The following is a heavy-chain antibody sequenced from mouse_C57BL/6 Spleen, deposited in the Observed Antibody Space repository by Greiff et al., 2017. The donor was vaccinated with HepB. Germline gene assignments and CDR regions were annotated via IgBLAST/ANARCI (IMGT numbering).Heavy chain of an antibody. CDR3: ARYYDYDGPFAY. V-gene: IGHV1-42*01. Sequence: VHVKQSGPELVKPGASVKISCKASGYSFTGYYMNWVKQSPEKSLEWIGEINPSTGGTTYNQKFKAKATLTVDKSSSTAYMQLKSLTSEDSAVYYCARYYDYDGPFAYWGQGTLVTVSA. D-gene: IGHD2-4*01. CDR1: GYSFTGYY. CDR2: INPSTGGT. J-gene: IGHJ3*01.